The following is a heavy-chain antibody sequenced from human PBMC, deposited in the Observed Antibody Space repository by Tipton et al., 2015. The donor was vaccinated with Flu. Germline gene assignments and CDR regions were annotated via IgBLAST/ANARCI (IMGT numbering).Heavy chain of an antibody. V-gene: IGHV1-2*02. D-gene: IGHD1-26*01. Sequence: QLVQSGAEVKKPGASVKVSCKASGYTFSGYYLHWVRQAPGQGLEWMGWINPNSGGTNYAQNFQGRVTLTRDTSISTAYMGLSGLISDDTAMYYCGRVDSGSYTSFDSWGQGTLVTVSS. CDR1: GYTFSGYY. CDR3: GRVDSGSYTSFDS. J-gene: IGHJ4*02. CDR2: INPNSGGT.